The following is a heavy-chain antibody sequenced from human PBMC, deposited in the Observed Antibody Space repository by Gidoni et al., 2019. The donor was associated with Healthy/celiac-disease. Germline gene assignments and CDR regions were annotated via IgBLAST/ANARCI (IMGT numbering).Heavy chain of an antibody. J-gene: IGHJ3*02. CDR3: AKDLTDIVVVLAATRHDAFDI. Sequence: QVLLVDSGGGLVQPGWSLRLSCSASAFPFHSYDMHWVRQAPGKGLEWVAVISYDGSNKYYADSVKGRFTISRDNSKNTLYLQMNSLRAEDTAVYYCAKDLTDIVVVLAATRHDAFDIWGQGTMVTVSS. CDR1: AFPFHSYD. V-gene: IGHV3-30*18. D-gene: IGHD2-15*01. CDR2: ISYDGSNK.